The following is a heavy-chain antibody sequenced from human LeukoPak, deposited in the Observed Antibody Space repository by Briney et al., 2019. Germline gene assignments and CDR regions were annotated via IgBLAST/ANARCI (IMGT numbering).Heavy chain of an antibody. D-gene: IGHD4-17*01. CDR2: IRSKANSYAT. Sequence: GGSLRLSCAASGFTFSGSAMHWVRQASGKGLEWVGRIRSKANSYATAYAASVKGRFTISRDDSKNTAYLQMNSLKTEDTGVYYCTSNDYGDLRGPFDCWGQGTLVTVSS. V-gene: IGHV3-73*01. CDR1: GFTFSGSA. J-gene: IGHJ4*02. CDR3: TSNDYGDLRGPFDC.